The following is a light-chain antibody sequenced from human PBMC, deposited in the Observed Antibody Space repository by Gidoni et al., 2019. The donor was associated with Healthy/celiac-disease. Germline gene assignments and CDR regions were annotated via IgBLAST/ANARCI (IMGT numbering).Light chain of an antibody. V-gene: IGKV3-11*01. CDR3: QQRRNWPRT. J-gene: IGKJ1*01. Sequence: EIVLTQSPATLSLSPGERATLSCRASQSVSSYLAWYQQKPGQAPRLLIYDASNRATGIPARFSGSGSVTDFTLTISSLEPEDFAVYYCQQRRNWPRTFGQGTKVEIK. CDR2: DAS. CDR1: QSVSSY.